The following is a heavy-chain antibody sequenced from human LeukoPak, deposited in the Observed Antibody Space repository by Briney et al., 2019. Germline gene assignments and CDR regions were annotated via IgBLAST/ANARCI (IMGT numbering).Heavy chain of an antibody. V-gene: IGHV4-34*01. CDR2: INHSGST. Sequence: SETLSPTCAVYGGSFSGYYWSWIRQPPGKGLEWIGEINHSGSTNYNPSLKSRVTISVDTSKNQFSLKLSSVTAADTAVYYCARGEYSSGWKLDYWGQGTLVTVSS. CDR1: GGSFSGYY. D-gene: IGHD6-19*01. J-gene: IGHJ4*02. CDR3: ARGEYSSGWKLDY.